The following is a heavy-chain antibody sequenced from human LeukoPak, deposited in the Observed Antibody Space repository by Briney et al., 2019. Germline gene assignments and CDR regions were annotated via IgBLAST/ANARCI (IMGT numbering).Heavy chain of an antibody. CDR3: AKDHGGSGYLEYFDY. CDR2: ISGSGGST. V-gene: IGHV3-23*01. Sequence: GGSLRLSCAASGFTFSSYAMSWVRQAPGKGLEWVSAISGSGGSTYYADSVKGRFTISRDNSKNTLYLQMNSLRAEDTAVYYCAKDHGGSGYLEYFDYWGQGTLVTVSS. CDR1: GFTFSSYA. D-gene: IGHD3-3*01. J-gene: IGHJ4*02.